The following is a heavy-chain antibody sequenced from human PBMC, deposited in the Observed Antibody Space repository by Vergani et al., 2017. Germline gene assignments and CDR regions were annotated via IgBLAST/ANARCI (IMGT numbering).Heavy chain of an antibody. V-gene: IGHV3-53*01. CDR3: ARELTIVPGATSGGYFDL. CDR1: GFTVSSNY. J-gene: IGHJ2*01. D-gene: IGHD2-2*01. CDR2: IYSGGST. Sequence: EVQLVESGGGLIQPGGSLRLSCAASGFTVSSNYMSWVRQAPGKGLEWVSVIYSGGSTYYADSVKGRFTISRDNSKNTLYLQMNSLRAEGTAVYYCARELTIVPGATSGGYFDLWGRGTLVTVSS.